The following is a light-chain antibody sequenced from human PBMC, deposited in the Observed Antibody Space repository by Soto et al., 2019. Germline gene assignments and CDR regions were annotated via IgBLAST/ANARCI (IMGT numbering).Light chain of an antibody. CDR2: LNSDGSH. CDR3: QTWDTGTWV. J-gene: IGLJ3*02. Sequence: QLVLTQSPSASASLGASVKLTCTLSSGHSSYAIAWHQQQPEKGPRYLMKLNSDGSHTKGDGIPDRFSGSSSGAERYLTISSLQSEDEADYYCQTWDTGTWVFGGGTKLTVL. CDR1: SGHSSYA. V-gene: IGLV4-69*01.